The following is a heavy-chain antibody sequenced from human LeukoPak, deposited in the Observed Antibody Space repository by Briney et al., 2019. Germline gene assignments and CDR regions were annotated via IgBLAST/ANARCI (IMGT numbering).Heavy chain of an antibody. V-gene: IGHV4-34*01. D-gene: IGHD3-10*01. CDR3: ARDWPVEDGSGRPHFDY. CDR2: INHSGST. Sequence: SETLSLTCAVYGGSFRGYYWSWIRQPPGKGLEWIGEINHSGSTNYNPSLKSRVTISVDTSKNQFSLKLSSVTAADTAVYYCARDWPVEDGSGRPHFDYWGQGTLVTVSS. J-gene: IGHJ4*02. CDR1: GGSFRGYY.